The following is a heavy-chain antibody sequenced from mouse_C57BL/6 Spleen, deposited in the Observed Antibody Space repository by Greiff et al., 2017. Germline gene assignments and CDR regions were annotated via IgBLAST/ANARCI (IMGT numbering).Heavy chain of an antibody. J-gene: IGHJ3*01. CDR2: INPSNGGT. CDR3: ERAEVYGGDYGPFAY. CDR1: GYTFTSYW. Sequence: QVQLQQPGTELVKPGASVKLSCKASGYTFTSYWMHWVKQRPGQGLEWIGNINPSNGGTNYNEKFKSKATLTVDKSSSTAYMQLSSLTSEDSAVYYGERAEVYGGDYGPFAYWGQGALVTGSA. D-gene: IGHD2-13*01. V-gene: IGHV1-53*01.